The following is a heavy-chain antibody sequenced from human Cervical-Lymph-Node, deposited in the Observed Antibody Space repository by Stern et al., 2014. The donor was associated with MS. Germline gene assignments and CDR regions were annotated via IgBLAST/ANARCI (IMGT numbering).Heavy chain of an antibody. CDR1: GGTFRSFA. D-gene: IGHD2-2*01. CDR3: ASAQPATRRGYKGMNV. J-gene: IGHJ6*01. V-gene: IGHV1-69*01. CDR2: IIPVFGTP. Sequence: QVQLVQSGSEVRKPGSSVNVSCKASGGTFRSFAVNWVRQAPGQGLEWVGGIIPVFGTPTYAQKFQGRVTIISDESTSTVYVELTSLTTEDTAIYFCASAQPATRRGYKGMNVWGQGTTIAVSS.